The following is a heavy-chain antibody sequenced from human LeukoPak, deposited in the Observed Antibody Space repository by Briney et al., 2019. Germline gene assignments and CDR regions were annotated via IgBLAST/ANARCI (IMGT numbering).Heavy chain of an antibody. CDR1: GFTFSSYW. D-gene: IGHD2-8*01. Sequence: GGSLRLSCAASGFTFSSYWMSWVRQAPGKGLEWVANIKQDGSEKYYMDSVKGRFTISRDNAKNSLYLQMNSLGAEDTAVYYCARVNPLMAPGAFDIWGQGTMVAVSS. V-gene: IGHV3-7*01. CDR3: ARVNPLMAPGAFDI. CDR2: IKQDGSEK. J-gene: IGHJ3*02.